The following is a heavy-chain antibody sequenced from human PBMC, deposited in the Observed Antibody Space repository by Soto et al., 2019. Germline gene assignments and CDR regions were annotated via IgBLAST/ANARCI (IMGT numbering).Heavy chain of an antibody. CDR3: AKDLYYYHSSLDDY. D-gene: IGHD3-22*01. V-gene: IGHV3-30*18. J-gene: IGHJ4*02. CDR1: GFTFSSYA. Sequence: QVQLVESGGGVVQPGRSLRLSCAASGFTFSSYAMHWVRQAPGKGLEWVAVISNDGSNKFYADSVKGRFTVSRDNARNTLHLQMNTLRAEDTAVYYCAKDLYYYHSSLDDYWGQGTLVTVSS. CDR2: ISNDGSNK.